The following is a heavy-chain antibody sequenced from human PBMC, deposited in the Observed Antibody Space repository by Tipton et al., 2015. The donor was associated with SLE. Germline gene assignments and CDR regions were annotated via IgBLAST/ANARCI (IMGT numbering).Heavy chain of an antibody. D-gene: IGHD4-17*01. V-gene: IGHV4-38-2*02. CDR1: GYSISSGYY. J-gene: IGHJ4*02. CDR2: IYHSGST. CDR3: ARDYGDYEEYYFDY. Sequence: TLSLTCAVSGYSISSGYYWGWIRQPPGKGLEWIGSIYHSGSTYYNPSLKSRVTISVDTSKNQFSLKLSSVTAADTAVYYCARDYGDYEEYYFDYWGQGTLVTVSS.